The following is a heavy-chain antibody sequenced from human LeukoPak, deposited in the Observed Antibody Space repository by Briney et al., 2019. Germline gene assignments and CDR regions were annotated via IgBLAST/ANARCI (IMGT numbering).Heavy chain of an antibody. CDR3: ARDPFLGSPGY. CDR2: IYYSGST. D-gene: IGHD7-27*01. Sequence: SETLSLTCTVSGGSISSYYWSWIRQPPGKGLEWIGYIYYSGSTNYNPSLKSRVTISVDTSKNQFSLKLSSVTAAVTAVYYCARDPFLGSPGYWGQGTLVTVSS. V-gene: IGHV4-59*01. CDR1: GGSISSYY. J-gene: IGHJ4*02.